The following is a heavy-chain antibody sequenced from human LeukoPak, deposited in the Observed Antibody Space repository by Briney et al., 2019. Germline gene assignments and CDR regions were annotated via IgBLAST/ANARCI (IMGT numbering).Heavy chain of an antibody. D-gene: IGHD6-13*01. V-gene: IGHV5-51*01. CDR3: ARPNTYSSSWYSLNY. CDR1: GYSFTSYW. CDR2: IYPGDSDT. J-gene: IGHJ4*02. Sequence: GESLKISCKGSGYSFTSYWIGWVRQMPGKGLEWMGIIYPGDSDTRYSPSFQGQVTIPADKSISTAYLQWSSLKASDTAMYYCARPNTYSSSWYSLNYWGQGTLVTVSS.